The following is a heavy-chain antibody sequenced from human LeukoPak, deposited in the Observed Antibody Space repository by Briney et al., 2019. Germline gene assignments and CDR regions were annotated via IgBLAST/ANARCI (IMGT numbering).Heavy chain of an antibody. CDR1: GYSISSGYY. CDR2: IYHSGST. V-gene: IGHV4-38-2*01. D-gene: IGHD1-26*01. J-gene: IGHJ5*02. Sequence: SETLSLTCAVSGYSISSGYYWGWIRQPPGKGLEWIGSIYHSGSTYYNPSLKSRVTMSVDTSKNQFSLKLSSVTAADTAVYYCARHRLGGVGTWVPWGQGTLVTVSS. CDR3: ARHRLGGVGTWVP.